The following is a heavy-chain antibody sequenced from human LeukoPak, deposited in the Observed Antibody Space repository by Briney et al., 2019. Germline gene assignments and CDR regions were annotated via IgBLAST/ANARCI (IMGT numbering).Heavy chain of an antibody. V-gene: IGHV3-21*01. D-gene: IGHD2-2*01. J-gene: IGHJ6*03. Sequence: GGSLRLSCAGSGFPFSSYSMNWVRQAPGKGLEWISSISMSSFYIYYADSVKGRFTISRDNAKNLLYLQMNSLRAEGTAVYYCARDPSPRTSYYYYYMDVWGKGTTVTVSS. CDR3: ARDPSPRTSYYYYYMDV. CDR2: ISMSSFYI. CDR1: GFPFSSYS.